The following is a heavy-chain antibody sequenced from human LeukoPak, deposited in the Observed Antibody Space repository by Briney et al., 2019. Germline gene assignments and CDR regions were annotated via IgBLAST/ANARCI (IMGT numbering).Heavy chain of an antibody. CDR3: VVLPSAYYDSSGYPYYFDY. Sequence: ASAKVSCKVSGYTLTELSMHWVRQAPGKGLEWMGGFDPEDGETIYAQKFQGRVTMTEDTSTDTAYMELSSLRSEDTAVYYCVVLPSAYYDSSGYPYYFDYWGQGTLVTVSS. CDR1: GYTLTELS. D-gene: IGHD3-22*01. J-gene: IGHJ4*02. V-gene: IGHV1-24*01. CDR2: FDPEDGET.